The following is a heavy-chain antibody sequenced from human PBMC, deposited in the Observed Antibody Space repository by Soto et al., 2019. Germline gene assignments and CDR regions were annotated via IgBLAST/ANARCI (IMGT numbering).Heavy chain of an antibody. Sequence: PGGSLRLSCAASGFTFSSYGMHWVRQAPGKGLEWVAVISYDGSNKYYADSVKGRFTISRDNSKNTLYLQMNSLRAEDTAVYYCARPVWNSNQLGRLEIWGQGTMVTVAS. CDR1: GFTFSSYG. CDR3: ARPVWNSNQLGRLEI. V-gene: IGHV3-30*03. CDR2: ISYDGSNK. D-gene: IGHD1-1*01. J-gene: IGHJ3*02.